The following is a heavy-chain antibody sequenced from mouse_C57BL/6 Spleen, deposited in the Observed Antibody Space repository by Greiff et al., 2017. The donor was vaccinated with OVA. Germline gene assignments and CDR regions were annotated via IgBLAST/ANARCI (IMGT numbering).Heavy chain of an antibody. V-gene: IGHV5-16*01. CDR3: AREGSNWGLDY. Sequence: EVKLLESEGGLVQPGSSMKLSCTASGFTFSDYYMAWVRQVPEKGLEWVANINYDGSSTYYLDSLKSRFIISRDNAKNILYLQMSSLKSEDTATYYCAREGSNWGLDYWGQGTTLTVSS. CDR1: GFTFSDYY. CDR2: INYDGSST. D-gene: IGHD4-1*01. J-gene: IGHJ2*01.